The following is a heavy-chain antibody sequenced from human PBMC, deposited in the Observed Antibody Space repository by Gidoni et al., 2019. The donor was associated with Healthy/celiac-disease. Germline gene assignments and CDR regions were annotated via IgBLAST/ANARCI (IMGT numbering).Heavy chain of an antibody. CDR2: ISWNSGSI. CDR1: GFPFDDYA. CDR3: AKMGFMVRGVTTDAFDI. J-gene: IGHJ3*02. V-gene: IGHV3-9*01. D-gene: IGHD3-10*01. Sequence: EVQLVESGGGLVQPGRSLRLSCAASGFPFDDYAMHWVRQAPGKGLEWVSGISWNSGSIGYADSVKGRFTISRDNAKNSLYLQMNSLRAEDTALYYCAKMGFMVRGVTTDAFDIWGQGTMVTVSS.